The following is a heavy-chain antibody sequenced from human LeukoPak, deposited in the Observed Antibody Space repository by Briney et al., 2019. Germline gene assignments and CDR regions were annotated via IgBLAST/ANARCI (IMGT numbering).Heavy chain of an antibody. J-gene: IGHJ4*02. Sequence: GGSLRLSCAASGFTFNSHALHWVRQAPGKGLEWVAVISYDGSNKYYADSVKGRFTISRDNSKNTLYLQMNSLRAEDTAVYYCARRLDTSGWYQIDYWGQGTLVTVSS. CDR2: ISYDGSNK. D-gene: IGHD6-19*01. CDR3: ARRLDTSGWYQIDY. V-gene: IGHV3-30-3*01. CDR1: GFTFNSHA.